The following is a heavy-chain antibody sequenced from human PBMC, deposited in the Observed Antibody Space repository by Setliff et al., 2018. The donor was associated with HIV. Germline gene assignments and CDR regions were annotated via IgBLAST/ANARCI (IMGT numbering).Heavy chain of an antibody. V-gene: IGHV1-46*04. CDR1: GYTFTSYY. CDR3: ARAGYCSRSTCQPTFDY. J-gene: IGHJ4*02. CDR2: IDPSGRSTT. D-gene: IGHD2-2*01. Sequence: GASVKVSCKASGYTFTSYYMHWVRQAPGQGLEWMGIIDPSGRSTTFYAQTLRGRVAMTRDTSTSTVYLEVSGLRFEDTAVYYCARAGYCSRSTCQPTFDYWGQGTLVTVSS.